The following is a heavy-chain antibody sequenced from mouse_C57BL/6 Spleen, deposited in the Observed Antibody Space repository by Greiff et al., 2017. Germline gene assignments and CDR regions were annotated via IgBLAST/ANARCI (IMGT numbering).Heavy chain of an antibody. CDR2: ISSGGDYI. D-gene: IGHD2-4*01. Sequence: EVKVIESGEGLVKPGGSLKLSCAASGFTFSSYAMSWVRQTPEKRLEWVAYISSGGDYIYYADTVKGRFTISRDNARNTLYLQMSSLKSEDTAMYYCTRYPDYYDYAWFAYWGQGTLVTVSA. CDR1: GFTFSSYA. J-gene: IGHJ3*01. CDR3: TRYPDYYDYAWFAY. V-gene: IGHV5-9-1*02.